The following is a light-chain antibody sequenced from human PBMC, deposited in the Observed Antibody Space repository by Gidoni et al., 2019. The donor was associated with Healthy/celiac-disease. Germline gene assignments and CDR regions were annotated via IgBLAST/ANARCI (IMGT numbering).Light chain of an antibody. Sequence: DMVMTQSPLSLPVTPGEPASISCRSSQSLLHSNGYNYLDWYLQKPGQSPQLLIYLGSNRASGVPDRFSGSGSGTDFTLKISRVEAVDVGVYFCMQALQTVTFGQGTKLEIK. J-gene: IGKJ2*01. CDR2: LGS. CDR1: QSLLHSNGYNY. V-gene: IGKV2-28*01. CDR3: MQALQTVT.